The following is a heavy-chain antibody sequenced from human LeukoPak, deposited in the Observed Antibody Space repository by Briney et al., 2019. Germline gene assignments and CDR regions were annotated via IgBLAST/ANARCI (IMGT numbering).Heavy chain of an antibody. CDR3: ARSSGYRYNNWDIGYYFDY. D-gene: IGHD5-18*01. J-gene: IGHJ4*02. V-gene: IGHV3-11*01. Sequence: PGGSLRLSCTASGFTFSDYNINWIRQAPGKGLDWISYVSNTGSTIYYADSVKGRFTISRDNAKSSLLLQMNSLRAEDTAVYYCARSSGYRYNNWDIGYYFDYWGQGALVTVSS. CDR2: VSNTGSTI. CDR1: GFTFSDYN.